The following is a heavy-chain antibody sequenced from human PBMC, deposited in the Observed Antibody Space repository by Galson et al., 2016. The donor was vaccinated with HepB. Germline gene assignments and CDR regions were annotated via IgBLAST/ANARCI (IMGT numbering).Heavy chain of an antibody. D-gene: IGHD3-22*01. Sequence: SLRLSCAASGFTFSASTMNWVRQTPGKGLEWVSYINAPSDAIYYADSVKGRFTISRDNSKNTVYLQMNSLRAEDTAVYYCAKYRDHSSGYYPLDYWGQGTLVSVAS. CDR1: GFTFSAST. CDR3: AKYRDHSSGYYPLDY. V-gene: IGHV3-48*01. CDR2: INAPSDAI. J-gene: IGHJ4*02.